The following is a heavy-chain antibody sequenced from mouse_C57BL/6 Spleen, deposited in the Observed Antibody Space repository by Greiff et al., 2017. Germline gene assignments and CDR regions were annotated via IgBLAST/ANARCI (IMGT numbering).Heavy chain of an antibody. CDR2: IWTGGGT. CDR3: AREGAYYSNSRLPGNYAMDY. V-gene: IGHV2-9-1*01. D-gene: IGHD2-5*01. J-gene: IGHJ4*01. Sequence: QVQLKQSGPGLVAPSQSLSITCTVSGFSLTSYAISWVRQPPGKGLEWLGVIWTGGGTNYNSALKSRLSISKDNSKSQVFLKMNSLQTDDTARYYCAREGAYYSNSRLPGNYAMDYWGQGTSVTVSS. CDR1: GFSLTSYA.